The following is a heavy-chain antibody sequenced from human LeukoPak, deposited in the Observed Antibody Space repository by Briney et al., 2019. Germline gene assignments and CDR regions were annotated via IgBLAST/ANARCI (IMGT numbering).Heavy chain of an antibody. V-gene: IGHV3-30*04. CDR1: GFIFSTYA. Sequence: PGGSLRLSCEASGFIFSTYAFHWVRQAPGKGPEWMAFITYDGSDTYFADSVKGRFTLSRDNSKNALYLQMNSLRTADTAVYYCARPGGYAFDIWGQGTTVTVSS. D-gene: IGHD3-10*01. J-gene: IGHJ3*02. CDR3: ARPGGYAFDI. CDR2: ITYDGSDT.